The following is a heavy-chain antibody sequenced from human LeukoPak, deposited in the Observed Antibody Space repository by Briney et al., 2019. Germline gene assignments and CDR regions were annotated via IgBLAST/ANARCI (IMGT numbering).Heavy chain of an antibody. J-gene: IGHJ3*02. D-gene: IGHD2-2*01. CDR3: ARDPRYCSSTSCPRGAFDI. CDR1: GYTFTSYG. V-gene: IGHV1-18*01. CDR2: ISAYNGNT. Sequence: ASVKVSCKASGYTFTSYGISWVRQAPGQGLEWMGWISAYNGNTNYAQKLQDRVTMTTDTSTRTAYMELRSLRSDDTAVYYCARDPRYCSSTSCPRGAFDIWGQGTMVTVSS.